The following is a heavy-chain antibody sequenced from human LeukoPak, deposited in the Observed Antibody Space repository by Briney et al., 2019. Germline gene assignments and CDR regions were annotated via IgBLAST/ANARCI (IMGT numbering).Heavy chain of an antibody. CDR1: GYTFTSYD. CDR3: VEATDYYGMDV. V-gene: IGHV1-8*01. J-gene: IGHJ6*02. D-gene: IGHD1-26*01. Sequence: ASVKVSCKASGYTFTSYDINGVRQATGQGLEWMGWMNPNSGNTGYAQKFQGRVTMTRNTSISTAYMELSSLRSEDTAVYYCVEATDYYGMDVWGQGTTVTVSS. CDR2: MNPNSGNT.